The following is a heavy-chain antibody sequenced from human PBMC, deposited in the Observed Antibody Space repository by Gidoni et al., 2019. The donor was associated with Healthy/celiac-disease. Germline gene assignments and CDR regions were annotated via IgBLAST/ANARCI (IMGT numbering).Heavy chain of an antibody. D-gene: IGHD3-22*01. CDR2: INHSGST. J-gene: IGHJ4*02. CDR1: GGSFSGYY. V-gene: IGHV4-34*01. CDR3: ARGRGLYDSSGYHHHY. Sequence: QVQLQQWGAGLLKPSETLSLTCAVYGGSFSGYYWSWIRQPPGKGLEWIGEINHSGSTNYNPSLKSRVTISVDTSKNQFSLKLSSVTAADTAVYYCARGRGLYDSSGYHHHYWGQGTLVTVSS.